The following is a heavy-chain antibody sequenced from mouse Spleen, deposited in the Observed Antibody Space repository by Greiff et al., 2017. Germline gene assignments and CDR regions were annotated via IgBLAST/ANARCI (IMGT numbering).Heavy chain of an antibody. Sequence: DVQLVESGGGLVKPGGSLKLSCAASGFTFSDYGMHWVRQAPEKGLEWVAYISSGSSTIYYADTVKGRFTISRDNAKNTLFLQMTSLRSEDTAMYYCARDWVGVLLDYWGQGTTLTVSS. CDR3: ARDWVGVLLDY. CDR1: GFTFSDYG. V-gene: IGHV5-17*01. J-gene: IGHJ2*01. D-gene: IGHD1-1*01. CDR2: ISSGSSTI.